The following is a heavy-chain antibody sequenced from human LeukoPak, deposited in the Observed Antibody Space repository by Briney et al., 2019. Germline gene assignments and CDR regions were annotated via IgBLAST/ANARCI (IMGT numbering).Heavy chain of an antibody. D-gene: IGHD5/OR15-5a*01. Sequence: GGSLRLSCVASGFTFGHYDMNWVRQAPGKGLEWLSYSSGSGYTIHYADTVRGRFTISRDDATNSVYLQMTSLRDQDTAVYYCARDSVEFYGMDVWGRGTTVIVSS. CDR2: SSGSGYTI. J-gene: IGHJ6*02. CDR3: ARDSVEFYGMDV. V-gene: IGHV3-48*03. CDR1: GFTFGHYD.